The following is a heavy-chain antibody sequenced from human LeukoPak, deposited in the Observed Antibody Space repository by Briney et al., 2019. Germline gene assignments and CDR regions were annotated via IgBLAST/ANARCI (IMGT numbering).Heavy chain of an antibody. CDR3: AKSDYFGYYFDY. CDR2: ISGNSRYI. D-gene: IGHD3-10*01. Sequence: GGSLRLSCAASGFTFSSYSMTWVRQAPGKGLEWVSSISGNSRYIYYADSMRGRFTISRDSSKNTLYLQMNSLRAEDTAVYYCAKSDYFGYYFDYWGQGTLVTVSS. V-gene: IGHV3-21*04. CDR1: GFTFSSYS. J-gene: IGHJ4*02.